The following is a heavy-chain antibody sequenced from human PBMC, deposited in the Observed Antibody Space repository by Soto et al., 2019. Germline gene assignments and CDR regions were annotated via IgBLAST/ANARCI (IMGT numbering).Heavy chain of an antibody. Sequence: ASVKASCKASGGTFSSYGISWVRQAPEQGLEWMGWISAYNGNTNYAQKLQGRVTMTTDTSTSTAYMELRSLRSDDTAVYYCARDWHRYCSSGSCPKFDYWGQGTLVTVSS. D-gene: IGHD2-15*01. CDR3: ARDWHRYCSSGSCPKFDY. CDR2: ISAYNGNT. CDR1: GGTFSSYG. J-gene: IGHJ4*02. V-gene: IGHV1-18*01.